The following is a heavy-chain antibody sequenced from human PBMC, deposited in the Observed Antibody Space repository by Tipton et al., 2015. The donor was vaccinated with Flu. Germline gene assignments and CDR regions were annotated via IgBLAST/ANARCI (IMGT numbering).Heavy chain of an antibody. CDR2: IYSTTYI. CDR1: GFTVSGHY. Sequence: SGFTVSGHYMSWVRQGPGKGLRWISVIYSTTYIYYADSVKGRFTISRDISRNRVYLQMNNLRPDDTGLYYCARGVAGGFDVWGQGTMVTVSS. D-gene: IGHD6-19*01. J-gene: IGHJ3*01. V-gene: IGHV3-66*02. CDR3: ARGVAGGFDV.